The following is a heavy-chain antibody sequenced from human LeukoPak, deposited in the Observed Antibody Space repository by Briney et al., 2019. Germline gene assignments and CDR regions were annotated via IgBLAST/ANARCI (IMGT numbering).Heavy chain of an antibody. CDR2: INAGTGDT. D-gene: IGHD2-21*02. V-gene: IGHV1-3*01. CDR1: GYTFSSYA. Sequence: GASVKVSCKASGYTFSSYAMHWVRQAPGQRLEWMGWINAGTGDTKYSQKFQGRVTITGDTSASTAYMELSSLRSGDTAVYYCARVVVTANSLPDYWGQGTLVTVSS. CDR3: ARVVVTANSLPDY. J-gene: IGHJ4*02.